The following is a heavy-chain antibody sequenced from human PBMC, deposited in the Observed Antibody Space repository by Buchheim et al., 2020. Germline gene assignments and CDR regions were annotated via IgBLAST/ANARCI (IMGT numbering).Heavy chain of an antibody. CDR1: GFTFSSYW. CDR2: IKPDGSEM. D-gene: IGHD2-15*01. J-gene: IGHJ4*02. V-gene: IGHV3-7*04. Sequence: EVLLVESGGGLVQPGGSLRLSCATSGFTFSSYWMTWVRRAPGRGLEWVANIKPDGSEMYYVDSVKGRFIISRDNPENSLYRQMNSLRAEDTAVYYCAKEHCSGGSCYVGLDYWGQGTL. CDR3: AKEHCSGGSCYVGLDY.